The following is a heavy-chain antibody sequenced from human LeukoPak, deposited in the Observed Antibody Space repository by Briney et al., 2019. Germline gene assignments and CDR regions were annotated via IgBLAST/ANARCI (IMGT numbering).Heavy chain of an antibody. V-gene: IGHV4-59*01. J-gene: IGHJ4*02. D-gene: IGHD3-16*02. Sequence: PSETLSLTCTVSGGSISSYYWSWIRQPPGKGLEWIGYIYYSGSTNYNPSLKSRVTISVDTSKNQFFLKLSSVTAADTAVYYCARVYRGYYFDYWGQGTLVTVSS. CDR2: IYYSGST. CDR3: ARVYRGYYFDY. CDR1: GGSISSYY.